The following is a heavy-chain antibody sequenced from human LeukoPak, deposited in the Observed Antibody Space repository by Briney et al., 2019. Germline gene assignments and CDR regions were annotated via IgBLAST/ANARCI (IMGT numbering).Heavy chain of an antibody. CDR1: GFTFSSYG. Sequence: GGSLRLSCAASGFTFSSYGMHWVRQAPGKGLEWVAVIWYDGSNKYYADSVKGRFTISRDNAKNSLYLQMNSLRAEDTAVYYCARGTRVAANLHTAWGQGTLVTVSS. CDR3: ARGTRVAANLHTA. J-gene: IGHJ5*02. V-gene: IGHV3-33*01. CDR2: IWYDGSNK. D-gene: IGHD2-15*01.